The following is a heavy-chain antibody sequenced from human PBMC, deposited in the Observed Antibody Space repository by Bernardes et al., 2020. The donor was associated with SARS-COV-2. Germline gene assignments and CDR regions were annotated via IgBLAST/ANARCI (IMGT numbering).Heavy chain of an antibody. Sequence: GGSLRLSCAASGFTFSSYSMNWVRQAPGKGLEWVSYISSSSSTIYYADSVKGRFTISRDNAKNSLYLQMNSLRAEDTAVYYCAREFGGMGFDYWGQGTLVTVSS. J-gene: IGHJ4*02. V-gene: IGHV3-48*04. CDR2: ISSSSSTI. D-gene: IGHD2-15*01. CDR1: GFTFSSYS. CDR3: AREFGGMGFDY.